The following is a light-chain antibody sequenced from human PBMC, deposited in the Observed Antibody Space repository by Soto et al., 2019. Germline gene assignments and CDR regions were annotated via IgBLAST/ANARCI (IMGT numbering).Light chain of an antibody. CDR1: QSVGSK. J-gene: IGKJ2*02. Sequence: EIVMTQSPATLSVSPGERASLSCRASQSVGSKLIWYQHKPGQAPRLLIYGDSARATGIPAMFSGSGSGTDFTLTISSLQPEDSAIYYWQERSKWPLCTFGQGTKLEIK. CDR2: GDS. CDR3: QERSKWPLCT. V-gene: IGKV3-15*01.